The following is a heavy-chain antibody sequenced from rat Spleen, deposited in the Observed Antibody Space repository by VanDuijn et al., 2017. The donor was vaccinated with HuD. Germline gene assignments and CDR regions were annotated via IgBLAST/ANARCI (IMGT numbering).Heavy chain of an antibody. CDR2: ISYDGSST. CDR3: ARPYSSYPYVMDA. CDR1: GFTFSDYY. D-gene: IGHD1-8*01. J-gene: IGHJ4*01. Sequence: EVQLVESGGGLVQPGRSLKLSCAASGFTFSDYYMAWVRQAPTKGLEWVATISYDGSSTYYRDSVKGRFTIARDNAKSTLYLQMDSLRSEDTATYYCARPYSSYPYVMDAWGQGASVTVSS. V-gene: IGHV5-29*01.